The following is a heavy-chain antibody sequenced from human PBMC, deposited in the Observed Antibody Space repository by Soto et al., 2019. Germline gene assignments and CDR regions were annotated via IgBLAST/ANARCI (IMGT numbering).Heavy chain of an antibody. CDR1: GGSISSYY. V-gene: IGHV4-59*01. CDR2: IYYSGST. D-gene: IGHD6-13*01. Sequence: SETLSLTCTVSGGSISSYYWSWIRQPPGKGLEWIGYIYYSGSTNYNPSLKSRVTISVDTSKNQFSLKLSSVTAADTAVYYCGRALAAGGYDYGMDDGGQWTTVTVYS. CDR3: GRALAAGGYDYGMDD. J-gene: IGHJ6*02.